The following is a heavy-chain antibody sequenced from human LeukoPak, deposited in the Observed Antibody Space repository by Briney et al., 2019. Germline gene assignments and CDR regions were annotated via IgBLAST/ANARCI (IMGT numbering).Heavy chain of an antibody. CDR3: ARGHDFDY. V-gene: IGHV1-8*01. Sequence: ASVKVSCKASGYTFTSYDINWVRQATGQGLEWVGWINPNSGNTGYAQKFQGRVTMTRNTSITTAYMELSGLRSEDTAIYYCARGHDFDYWGQGTLVTVSS. CDR2: INPNSGNT. J-gene: IGHJ4*02. CDR1: GYTFTSYD.